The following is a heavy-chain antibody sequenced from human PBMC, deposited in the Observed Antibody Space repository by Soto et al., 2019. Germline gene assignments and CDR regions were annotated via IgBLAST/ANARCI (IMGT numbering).Heavy chain of an antibody. Sequence: PGGSLRLSCAASGFTFDSDDTHWVRQITGKGLAWVSLFWVSLFDSAGDSSYAGSVKGRFTVSRENARKSVYLHINSLRSGDTTVHYCIRDLILVPVLSRERQQACVLRGHNSYFDSWGQGSLVTVSS. CDR3: IRDLILVPVLSRERQQACVLRGHNSYFDS. CDR1: GFTFDSDD. V-gene: IGHV3-13*01. J-gene: IGHJ4*02. D-gene: IGHD1-1*01. CDR2: FWVSLFDSAGDS.